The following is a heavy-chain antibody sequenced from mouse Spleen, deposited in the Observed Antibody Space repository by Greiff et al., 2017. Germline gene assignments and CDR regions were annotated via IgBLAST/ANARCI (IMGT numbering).Heavy chain of an antibody. V-gene: IGHV1-55*01. CDR3: ARKTGYYAMDY. Sequence: QVQLQQPGAELVKPGASVKMSCTASGFTFTSYWITWVKQRPGQGLEWIGDIYPGSGSTYYNEKFKSKATLTVDTSSSTAYMQLSSLTSEESAVYYGARKTGYYAMDYWGQGTSVTVSS. D-gene: IGHD4-1*01. J-gene: IGHJ4*01. CDR2: IYPGSGST. CDR1: GFTFTSYW.